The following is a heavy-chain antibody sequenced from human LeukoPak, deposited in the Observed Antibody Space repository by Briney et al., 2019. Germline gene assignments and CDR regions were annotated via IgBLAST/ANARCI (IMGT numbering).Heavy chain of an antibody. J-gene: IGHJ4*02. CDR3: ARSGYCSSTSCYNVQTFDY. Sequence: PSETLSLTCAVYGGSFSGYYWSWIRQPPGKGLEWIGEINHSGSTNYNPSLKSRVTISVDTSKNQFSLKLSSMTAADTAVYYCARSGYCSSTSCYNVQTFDYWGQGTLVTVSS. V-gene: IGHV4-34*01. CDR2: INHSGST. CDR1: GGSFSGYY. D-gene: IGHD2-2*02.